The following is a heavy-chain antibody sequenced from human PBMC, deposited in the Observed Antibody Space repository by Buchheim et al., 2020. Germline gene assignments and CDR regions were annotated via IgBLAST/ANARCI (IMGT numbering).Heavy chain of an antibody. CDR3: ARDRHAPYLYGSGSYWYYYYGMDV. V-gene: IGHV3-11*01. Sequence: QVQLVESGGGLVKPGGSLRLSCAASGFTFSDYYMSWIRQAPGKGLEWVSYISSSGSTIYYADSVKGRFTISRDNAKNSLYLQMNSLRAEDTAVYYCARDRHAPYLYGSGSYWYYYYGMDVWGQGTT. CDR1: GFTFSDYY. CDR2: ISSSGSTI. D-gene: IGHD3-10*01. J-gene: IGHJ6*02.